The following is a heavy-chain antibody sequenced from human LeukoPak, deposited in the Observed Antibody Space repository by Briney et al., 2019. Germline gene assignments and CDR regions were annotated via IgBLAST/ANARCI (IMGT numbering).Heavy chain of an antibody. CDR1: GFTFSSYA. Sequence: PGGSLRLSCAASGFTFSSYAMSWVRQAPGKGLEWVSAISGSGGSTYYADSVKGRFTISRDNSKNTLYLQMNSLRAEDTAVYYCAKDQLGILFGVVTFGYWGQGTLVTVSS. CDR2: ISGSGGST. CDR3: AKDQLGILFGVVTFGY. V-gene: IGHV3-23*01. D-gene: IGHD3-3*01. J-gene: IGHJ4*02.